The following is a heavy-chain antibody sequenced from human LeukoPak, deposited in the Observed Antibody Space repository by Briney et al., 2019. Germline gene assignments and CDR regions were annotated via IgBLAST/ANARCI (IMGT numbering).Heavy chain of an antibody. V-gene: IGHV1-18*01. CDR2: ISAYNCKT. Sequence: ASVKVSCKASGSTFTSYSISWVRQAPGQGLERMGWISAYNCKTNYAQKLQGRVTMPTDTSTITAYMELRSLRSDDTAVYYCARDYCSGGSCYFPDYYYYYMDVWGKGTTVTVSS. CDR1: GSTFTSYS. CDR3: ARDYCSGGSCYFPDYYYYYMDV. J-gene: IGHJ6*03. D-gene: IGHD2-15*01.